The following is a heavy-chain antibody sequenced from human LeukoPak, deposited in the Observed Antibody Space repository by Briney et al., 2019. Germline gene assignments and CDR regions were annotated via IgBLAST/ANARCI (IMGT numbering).Heavy chain of an antibody. V-gene: IGHV1-2*02. D-gene: IGHD2-2*01. Sequence: ASVKVSCKASGYTFTSYYMHWVRQAPGQGLEWMGWINPNSGGTNYAQKFQGRVTMTRDTSISTAYMELSRLRSDDTAVYYCARASVVVPAAIRPGGWFDPWGQGTLVTVSS. CDR1: GYTFTSYY. J-gene: IGHJ5*02. CDR2: INPNSGGT. CDR3: ARASVVVPAAIRPGGWFDP.